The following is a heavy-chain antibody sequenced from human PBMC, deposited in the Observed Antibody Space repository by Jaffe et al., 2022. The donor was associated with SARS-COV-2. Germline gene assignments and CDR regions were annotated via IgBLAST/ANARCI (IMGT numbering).Heavy chain of an antibody. J-gene: IGHJ4*02. CDR1: GGSISSGSYY. CDR3: AREGWLQFPDY. D-gene: IGHD5-12*01. CDR2: IYTSGST. V-gene: IGHV4-61*02. Sequence: QVQLQESGPGLVKPSQTLSLTCTVSGGSISSGSYYWSWIRQPAGKGLEWIGRIYTSGSTNYNPSLKSRATISVDTSKNQFSLKLSSVTAADTAVYYCAREGWLQFPDYWGQGTLVTVSS.